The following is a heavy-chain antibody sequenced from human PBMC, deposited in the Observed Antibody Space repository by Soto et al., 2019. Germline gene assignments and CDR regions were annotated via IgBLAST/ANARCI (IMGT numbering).Heavy chain of an antibody. CDR2: ISAYNGNT. J-gene: IGHJ6*02. CDR3: ARDGRLLSKQYYYYYYGMDV. CDR1: GYTFTSSD. V-gene: IGHV1-18*01. D-gene: IGHD2-2*01. Sequence: KFSCRASGYTFTSSDISWVRQAPGQGLEGMGWISAYNGNTNYAQKLQARVTMTTDTSTSTAYMELRSLRSDDTAAYYCARDGRLLSKQYYYYYYGMDVWGQGTTVTVS.